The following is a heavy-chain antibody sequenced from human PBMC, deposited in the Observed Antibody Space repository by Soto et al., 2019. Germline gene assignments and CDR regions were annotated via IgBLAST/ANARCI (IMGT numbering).Heavy chain of an antibody. CDR2: IYYSGNT. CDR1: GDSISSSNTY. V-gene: IGHV4-39*01. Sequence: QLQLQESGAGLVKPSETLSLTCTVSGDSISSSNTYWGWARQSPGKGLEWIGNIYYSGNTYYNPSLKSRVTIFADTSRNQFSLKLSSVTAADTAVYYCARHNSLISPPNYYYYYMDVWGKGTKVTV. CDR3: ARHNSLISPPNYYYYYMDV. D-gene: IGHD1-20*01. J-gene: IGHJ6*03.